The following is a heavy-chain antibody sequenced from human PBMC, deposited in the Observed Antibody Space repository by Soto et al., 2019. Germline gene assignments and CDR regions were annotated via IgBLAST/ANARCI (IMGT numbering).Heavy chain of an antibody. V-gene: IGHV3-30-3*01. Sequence: GGSLRLSCAASGFTLSSSAIHWVRQAPGKGLEWLSVMSVDGSNDYHADAVKGRFTISRDISKNTLYLQMNSLRPDDTAVYFFEKESQTSVRCGSCSNWGQGPMVTVYS. D-gene: IGHD2-21*01. J-gene: IGHJ4*01. CDR1: GFTLSSSA. CDR3: EKESQTSVRCGSCSN. CDR2: MSVDGSND.